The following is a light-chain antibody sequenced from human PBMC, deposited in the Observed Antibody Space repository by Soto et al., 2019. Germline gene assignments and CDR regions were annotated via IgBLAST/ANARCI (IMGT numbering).Light chain of an antibody. V-gene: IGKV1-39*01. Sequence: DIQMTQSPSSLSASVGDRLTITCRAGQRIGNNLTWYQQKPGKAPELLSYSAYSLQSGVPSRFSGGGSGTECTLTISSLHPDDLETYYCQQSYSTPRTFGQGTTLEIQ. CDR3: QQSYSTPRT. CDR1: QRIGNN. CDR2: SAY. J-gene: IGKJ1*01.